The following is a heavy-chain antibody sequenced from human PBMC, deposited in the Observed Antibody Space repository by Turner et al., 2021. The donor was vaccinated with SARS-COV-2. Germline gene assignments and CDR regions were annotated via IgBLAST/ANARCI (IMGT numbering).Heavy chain of an antibody. CDR3: ARAVAGLLFDY. CDR2: MNQDRSEK. J-gene: IGHJ4*02. CDR1: GFTCSSYW. V-gene: IGHV3-7*04. Sequence: EVHLVESGGGLVQPGGSQRLSCAASGFTCSSYWMGWVRQAPGKVLEWVANMNQDRSEKYYVDSVKGRFTISRDNAKNSLYLQMNSLRAEDTALYFCARAVAGLLFDYWGQGTLVTVSS. D-gene: IGHD6-19*01.